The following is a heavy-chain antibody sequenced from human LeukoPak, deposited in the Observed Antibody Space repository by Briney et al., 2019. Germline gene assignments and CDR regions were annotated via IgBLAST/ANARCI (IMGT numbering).Heavy chain of an antibody. J-gene: IGHJ6*03. CDR3: ARDGLDIVGATNYYYYYMDV. CDR1: GYTFTSYY. Sequence: ASVKVSCKASGYTFTSYYMHWVRQAPGQGLEWMGIINPSGGSTSYAQKFQGRVTMTRDMSTSTVYMELSSLRSEDTAVYYCARDGLDIVGATNYYYYYMDVWGKGTTVTVSS. V-gene: IGHV1-46*01. D-gene: IGHD1-26*01. CDR2: INPSGGST.